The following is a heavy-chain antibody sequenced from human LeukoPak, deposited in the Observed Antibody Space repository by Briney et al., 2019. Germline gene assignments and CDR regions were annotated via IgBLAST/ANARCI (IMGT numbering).Heavy chain of an antibody. D-gene: IGHD6-13*01. CDR1: GGSVSSGTYY. V-gene: IGHV4-61*01. J-gene: IGHJ5*02. Sequence: SETLSLTCTVSGGSVSSGTYYWTWIRQPPGKGLEWIGYIYYSGTTNYNPSLKSRVTISVDTSKSQFSLRLSSVTAADTAMYYCARLSAAAGSNWFDPWGQGTLVTVSS. CDR2: IYYSGTT. CDR3: ARLSAAAGSNWFDP.